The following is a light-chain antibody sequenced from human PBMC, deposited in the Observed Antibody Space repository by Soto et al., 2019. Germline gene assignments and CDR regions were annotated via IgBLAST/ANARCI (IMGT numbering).Light chain of an antibody. CDR2: EVT. CDR1: SSDVGGYNH. Sequence: QSALTRPAAVSGSPGQSITISCAGTSSDVGGYNHVSWYQHRPGNAPKRIIYEVTKRPSGVSSRFSGSKSGDTASLTISGLQAEDEADYYCISHKASITRIFGPGTQVTV. CDR3: ISHKASITRI. J-gene: IGLJ1*01. V-gene: IGLV2-14*01.